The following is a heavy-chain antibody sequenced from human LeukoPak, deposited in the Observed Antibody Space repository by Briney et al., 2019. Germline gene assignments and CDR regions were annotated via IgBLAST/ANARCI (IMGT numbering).Heavy chain of an antibody. CDR2: VDPEDGEI. CDR3: AAYQHTPCSGGSCYPDPIDY. D-gene: IGHD2-15*01. J-gene: IGHJ4*02. Sequence: GASVKVSCKVSGYTFTDYYMHWVQQAPGKGLEWMGLVDPEDGEIIYAEKFQGRVTITADTSTDTAYMELSSLRSEDTAVYYCAAYQHTPCSGGSCYPDPIDYWGQGTLVTVSS. V-gene: IGHV1-69-2*01. CDR1: GYTFTDYY.